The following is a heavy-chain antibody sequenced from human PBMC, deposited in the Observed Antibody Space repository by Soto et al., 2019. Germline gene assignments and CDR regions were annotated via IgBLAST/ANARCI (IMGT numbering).Heavy chain of an antibody. J-gene: IGHJ4*02. CDR2: LYWAADK. CDR3: AHRRTPATGWDS. D-gene: IGHD6-19*01. Sequence: QITLKESGPTLVKPTQPLTLPCTFSGFSLSTGGVAVGWIRQSPGQALEWLALLYWAADKLFSPSLTSRLAHTKDTSESQGVLSMTDMDPVDTATYYGAHRRTPATGWDSWGQGSLVTVSS. CDR1: GFSLSTGGVA. V-gene: IGHV2-5*02.